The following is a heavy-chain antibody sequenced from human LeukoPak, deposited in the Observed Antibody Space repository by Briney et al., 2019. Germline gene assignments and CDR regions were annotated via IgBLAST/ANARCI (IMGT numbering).Heavy chain of an antibody. V-gene: IGHV4-39*07. D-gene: IGHD6-13*01. CDR3: ARGMRRIAAAGIGY. J-gene: IGHJ4*02. CDR1: GGSISSRSCC. Sequence: SETLSLTCTVSGGSISSRSCCWGWIRQPPGKGLEWIGTIYYSGSTYYNPSLKSRVTISVDTSKNQFSLKLSSVTAADTAVYYCARGMRRIAAAGIGYWGQGTLATVSS. CDR2: IYYSGST.